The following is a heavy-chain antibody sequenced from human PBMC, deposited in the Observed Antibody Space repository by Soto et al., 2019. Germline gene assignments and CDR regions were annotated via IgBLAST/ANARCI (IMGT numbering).Heavy chain of an antibody. J-gene: IGHJ5*02. CDR2: IKQDGSEK. Sequence: EVQLVESGGGLVQPGGSLRLSCAASGFTFSSYWMSWVRQAPGKGLEWVANIKQDGSEKYYVDSVKGRFTISRDNAKNSLYLQMNSLRAEDTAVYYCASQQLSPYAFNWFDTWGQGTLVTVSS. D-gene: IGHD6-13*01. V-gene: IGHV3-7*05. CDR1: GFTFSSYW. CDR3: ASQQLSPYAFNWFDT.